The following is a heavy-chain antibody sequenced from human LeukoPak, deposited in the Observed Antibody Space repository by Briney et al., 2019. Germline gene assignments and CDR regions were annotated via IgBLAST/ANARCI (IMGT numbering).Heavy chain of an antibody. CDR1: GGSISSNW. Sequence: PSETLSLTCAVSGGSISSNWWSWVRQPPGKGLEWIGEIDHSGSTNYNPSLKSRVTISVDTSKNQFSLKLSSVTAADTAMYYCAREDRGGWFDPWGQGTLVTVSS. CDR3: AREDRGGWFDP. J-gene: IGHJ5*02. V-gene: IGHV4-4*02. D-gene: IGHD2-15*01. CDR2: IDHSGST.